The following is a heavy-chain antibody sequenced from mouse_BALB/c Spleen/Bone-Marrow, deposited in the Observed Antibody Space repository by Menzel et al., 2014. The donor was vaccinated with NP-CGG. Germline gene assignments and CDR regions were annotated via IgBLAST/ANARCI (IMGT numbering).Heavy chain of an antibody. CDR2: IYPANGNT. Sequence: EVQLVESGAELVKPGASVNLSCTASGFNIKDTYMHWVKQRPEQGLERIGRIYPANGNTKYDPKFQGKATITADTSSNTAYLQLSSLTSEDTAVYYCASYYYGRYFDVWGAGTTVTVSS. CDR1: GFNIKDTY. J-gene: IGHJ1*01. CDR3: ASYYYGRYFDV. D-gene: IGHD1-1*01. V-gene: IGHV14-3*02.